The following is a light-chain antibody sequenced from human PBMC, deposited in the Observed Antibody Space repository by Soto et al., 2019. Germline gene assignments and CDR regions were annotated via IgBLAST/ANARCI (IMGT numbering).Light chain of an antibody. CDR1: DSDVGYYNY. J-gene: IGLJ2*01. Sequence: QSALCPTRSVSGSPGQSVTISCSGSDSDVGYYNYASWYQQHPGKAPKLMIYDVTKRPSGVPDRFSASKSGNTASLTISGLQAEDEADYYCCSYAGYYTVVFGGGTRSPS. V-gene: IGLV2-11*01. CDR3: CSYAGYYTVV. CDR2: DVT.